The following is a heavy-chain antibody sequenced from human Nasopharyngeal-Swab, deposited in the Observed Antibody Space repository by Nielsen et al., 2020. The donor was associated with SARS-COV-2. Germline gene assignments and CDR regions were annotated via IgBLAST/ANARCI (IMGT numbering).Heavy chain of an antibody. V-gene: IGHV5-51*01. CDR2: IYTGDSEN. J-gene: IGHJ5*02. CDR3: ARLWDYCRSRFDP. D-gene: IGHD3-10*01. Sequence: GRQGPGKGLEWMGIIYTGDSENIYSTSFQGQVTISDDKSSSTAYLQWSSLKASDTAMYYCARLWDYCRSRFDPWGQGTLVTVSS.